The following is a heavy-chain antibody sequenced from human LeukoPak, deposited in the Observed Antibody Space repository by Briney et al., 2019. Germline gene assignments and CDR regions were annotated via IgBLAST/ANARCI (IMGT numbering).Heavy chain of an antibody. CDR3: ARVRGSSTSSNWFDP. D-gene: IGHD2-2*01. Sequence: GGSLRLSCAASGFTFSSYSMNWVRQAPGKGLEWVSYISSSSSTIYYADSVKGRFTISRDNAKNSLYLQMNSLRAEDTAVYYCARVRGSSTSSNWFDPWGQGTLVTVSS. CDR1: GFTFSSYS. J-gene: IGHJ5*02. V-gene: IGHV3-48*01. CDR2: ISSSSSTI.